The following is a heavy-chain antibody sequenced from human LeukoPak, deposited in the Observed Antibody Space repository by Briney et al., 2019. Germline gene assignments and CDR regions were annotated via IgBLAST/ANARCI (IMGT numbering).Heavy chain of an antibody. Sequence: ASVKVSCKASGYTFTGYYMHWVRQAPGQGLEWMGWINPNSGGTNYAQKFQGRVTMTRDTSISTAYMEPSRLRSDDTAVYYCARGRFRSGSYSDYWGQGTLVTVSS. D-gene: IGHD1-26*01. J-gene: IGHJ4*02. V-gene: IGHV1-2*02. CDR2: INPNSGGT. CDR3: ARGRFRSGSYSDY. CDR1: GYTFTGYY.